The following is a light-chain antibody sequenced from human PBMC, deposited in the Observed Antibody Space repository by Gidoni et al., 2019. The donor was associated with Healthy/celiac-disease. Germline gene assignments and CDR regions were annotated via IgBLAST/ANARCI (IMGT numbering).Light chain of an antibody. CDR3: QQYGISPLT. CDR1: QSVSSSY. Sequence: EIVLTPSPGTLSLSPGERATLSCRASQSVSSSYLAWYQQTPGQAPRLLIYGASSRATGIPDRFRGSGSGTDFTLTISRLEPEDFAVYYCQQYGISPLTCGGGTKVEIK. V-gene: IGKV3-20*01. J-gene: IGKJ4*01. CDR2: GAS.